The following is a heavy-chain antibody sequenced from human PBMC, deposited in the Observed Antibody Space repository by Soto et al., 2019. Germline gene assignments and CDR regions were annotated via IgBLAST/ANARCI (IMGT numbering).Heavy chain of an antibody. CDR1: GGSISSSSYY. Sequence: QLQLQESGPGLVKPSETLSLTCTVSGGSISSSSYYWGWIRQPPGKGLEWIGSIYYSGSTYYNPSLKTQVTITVDTSKYLFSLKLSSANAASTAVYYSATQQQVHSYYGMDVWRQGTTVTVSS. J-gene: IGHJ6*02. CDR2: IYYSGST. D-gene: IGHD6-13*01. V-gene: IGHV4-39*01. CDR3: ATQQQVHSYYGMDV.